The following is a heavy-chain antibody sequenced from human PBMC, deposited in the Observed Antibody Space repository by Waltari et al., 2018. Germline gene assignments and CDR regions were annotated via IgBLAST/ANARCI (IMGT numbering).Heavy chain of an antibody. CDR1: GFSLSTSGVG. Sequence: QITLKESGPTLGKPTQTLTLTCTFSGFSLSTSGVGVGGIRQPPGKALEWLALIYWNDDKRYSPSLKSRLTITKDTSKNQVVLTMTNMDPVDTATYYCAHQAYSIAAAYWGQGTLVTVSS. D-gene: IGHD6-6*01. J-gene: IGHJ4*02. CDR3: AHQAYSIAAAY. V-gene: IGHV2-5*01. CDR2: IYWNDDK.